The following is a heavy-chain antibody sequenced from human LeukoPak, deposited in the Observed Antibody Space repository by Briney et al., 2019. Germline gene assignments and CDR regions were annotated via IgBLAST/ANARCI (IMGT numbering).Heavy chain of an antibody. CDR1: GYTFTGYY. Sequence: GASVKVSCKASGYTFTGYYMHWVRQAPGQGLEWMGWINPNSGGTNYAQKFQGRVTMTRDTSISTAYMELSRLRSDDTAVYYCASRDYDILTGYYDAFDIWGQGTMVTVSS. J-gene: IGHJ3*02. CDR2: INPNSGGT. CDR3: ASRDYDILTGYYDAFDI. V-gene: IGHV1-2*02. D-gene: IGHD3-9*01.